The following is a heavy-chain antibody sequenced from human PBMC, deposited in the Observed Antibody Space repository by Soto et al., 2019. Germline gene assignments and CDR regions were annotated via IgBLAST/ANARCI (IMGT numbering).Heavy chain of an antibody. Sequence: QVQLQESGPGLVKPSQTLSLTCTVSGGSISSGDYYWSWIRQPPGKGLEWIGDIYYSGSTYYNPSLKSRVAISVATSKNHFSLKLSSVTAADTAVYYCASRKSSPYFDYWGQGTLVTVSS. D-gene: IGHD3-10*01. J-gene: IGHJ4*02. CDR3: ASRKSSPYFDY. CDR2: IYYSGST. V-gene: IGHV4-30-4*01. CDR1: GGSISSGDYY.